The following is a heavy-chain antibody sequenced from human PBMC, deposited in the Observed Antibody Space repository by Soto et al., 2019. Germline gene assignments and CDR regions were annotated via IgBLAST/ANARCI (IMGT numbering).Heavy chain of an antibody. D-gene: IGHD6-13*01. J-gene: IGHJ5*02. CDR1: GGSISSSSYY. V-gene: IGHV4-39*07. CDR2: IYYSGST. Sequence: TSETLSLTCTVSGGSISSSSYYWGWIRQPPGNGLEWIGSIYYSGSTYYNPSLKSRVTISVDTSKNQFSLKLSSVTAADTAVYYCARVFSDSSSFFDPWGQGTLVTVSS. CDR3: ARVFSDSSSFFDP.